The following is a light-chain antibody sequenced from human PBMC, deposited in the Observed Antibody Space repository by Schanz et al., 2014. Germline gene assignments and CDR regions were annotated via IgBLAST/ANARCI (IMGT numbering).Light chain of an antibody. J-gene: IGLJ3*02. CDR3: SSYTTTTWRV. Sequence: QSALTQPASVSGSPGQSITISCTGTSSDVGGYNYVSWYQQHPGKAPKLMIYDVIKRPAGVSNRFSGSKSGNTASLTISGLQAEDEADYYCSSYTTTTWRVFGGGTKVTVL. V-gene: IGLV2-14*01. CDR2: DVI. CDR1: SSDVGGYNY.